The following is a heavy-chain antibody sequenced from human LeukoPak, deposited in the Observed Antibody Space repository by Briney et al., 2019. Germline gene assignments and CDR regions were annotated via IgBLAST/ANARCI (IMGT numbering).Heavy chain of an antibody. CDR1: GFNVSRNY. CDR3: ASSGYYDSSIFDY. CDR2: IYSGGST. V-gene: IGHV3-53*04. Sequence: GGSLRFSGGASGFNVSRNYMSWVRKAPGKGLEWVSVIYSGGSTYYADSVKGRFTISRHNSKNTLYLQMNSLRPEDTAVYYCASSGYYDSSIFDYWGQGTLVTVSS. D-gene: IGHD3-22*01. J-gene: IGHJ4*02.